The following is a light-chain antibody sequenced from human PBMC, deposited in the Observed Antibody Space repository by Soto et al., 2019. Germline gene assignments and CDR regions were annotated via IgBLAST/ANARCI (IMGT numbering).Light chain of an antibody. V-gene: IGLV2-23*01. Sequence: QSLLTQPASLSGSPGQSITISCTGTSSEVGSYNLVSWDQQHPGKAPKLMIYEGSKRPSGVSNRFSGSKSGNTASLTISGLQAEDEADYYCCSYAGSSNVFGTGTKVTVL. CDR2: EGS. CDR1: SSEVGSYNL. J-gene: IGLJ1*01. CDR3: CSYAGSSNV.